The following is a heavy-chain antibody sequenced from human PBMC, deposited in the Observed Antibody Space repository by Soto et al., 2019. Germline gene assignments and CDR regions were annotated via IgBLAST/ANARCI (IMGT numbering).Heavy chain of an antibody. D-gene: IGHD2-15*01. J-gene: IGHJ5*02. CDR2: IWYDGSNK. Sequence: QVQLVESGGGVVQPGKSLRLSCAASGFSFSNYAMHWVRQAPGKGLEWVAVIWYDGSNKYYADSVKGRFTISKNNSQTTVYLKMTGLRAKHTAVYYVTTGPSGGRRYSFAPWGQEPLFTVSS. CDR1: GFSFSNYA. CDR3: TTGPSGGRRYSFAP. V-gene: IGHV3-33*01.